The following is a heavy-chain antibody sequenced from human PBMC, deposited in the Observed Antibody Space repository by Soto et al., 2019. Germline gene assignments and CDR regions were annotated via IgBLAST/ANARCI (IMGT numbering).Heavy chain of an antibody. D-gene: IGHD5-18*01. Sequence: PSETLSLTCTVSGGSISSYYWSCIRQPPGKGLEWIGYIYYSGSTNYNPSLKSRVTISADTSKNQFSLNLTSVTAADTAVYYCAREYTYGSNFFDCWGQGALVTVSS. CDR1: GGSISSYY. CDR2: IYYSGST. CDR3: AREYTYGSNFFDC. J-gene: IGHJ4*02. V-gene: IGHV4-59*12.